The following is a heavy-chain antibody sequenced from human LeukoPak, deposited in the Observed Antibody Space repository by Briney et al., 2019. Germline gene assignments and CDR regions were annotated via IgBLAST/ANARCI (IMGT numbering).Heavy chain of an antibody. CDR2: IYTSGST. CDR1: GGSISSYY. J-gene: IGHJ4*02. Sequence: SETLSLTCTVSGGSISSYYWSWIRQPAGKGLEWIGRIYTSGSTNYNPSLKSRVTMSVDTSKNQFSLKLSSVTAADTAVYYCARSKSTAVAGTAHDYWGQGTLVTVSS. V-gene: IGHV4-4*07. CDR3: ARSKSTAVAGTAHDY. D-gene: IGHD6-19*01.